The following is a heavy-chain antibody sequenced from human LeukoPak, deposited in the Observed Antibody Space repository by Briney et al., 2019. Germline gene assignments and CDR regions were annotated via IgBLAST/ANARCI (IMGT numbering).Heavy chain of an antibody. Sequence: ASVKVSCKASGYTFTSYGISWERQAPGQGLEWMGWISAYNGNTNYAQKLQGRVTMTTDTSTSTAYMELRSLRSDDTAVYYCARDREVLWFGESLDYWGQGTLVTVSS. V-gene: IGHV1-18*01. J-gene: IGHJ4*02. CDR1: GYTFTSYG. D-gene: IGHD3-10*01. CDR2: ISAYNGNT. CDR3: ARDREVLWFGESLDY.